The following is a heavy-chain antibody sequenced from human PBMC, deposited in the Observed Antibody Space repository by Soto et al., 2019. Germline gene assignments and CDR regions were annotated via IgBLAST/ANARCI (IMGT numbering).Heavy chain of an antibody. V-gene: IGHV2-5*01. D-gene: IGHD3-22*01. CDR1: RFSLSTSGVG. CDR2: IYWNDDK. CDR3: AHKPLHGVVVITTWFDP. Sequence: TQALALTCTFSRFSLSTSGVGVGWIRQPPGKALEWLALIYWNDDKRYSPSLKSRLTITKDTSKNQVVLTMTNMDPVDTATYYCAHKPLHGVVVITTWFDPSGQARLVT. J-gene: IGHJ5*02.